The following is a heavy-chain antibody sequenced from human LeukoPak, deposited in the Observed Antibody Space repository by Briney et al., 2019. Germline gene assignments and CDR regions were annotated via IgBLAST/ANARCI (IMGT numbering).Heavy chain of an antibody. CDR2: TYYRSKWSS. D-gene: IGHD3-10*01. J-gene: IGHJ5*02. CDR3: ARGHSDYYGSGSYYKA. V-gene: IGHV6-1*01. CDR1: GDSVSSKSAA. Sequence: SQTLSLTCAISGDSVSSKSAAWNWIRQSPSRGLEWLGRTYYRSKWSSGYAESVKSRITINPDTSKNQFSLQLKSVTPEDTAVYYCARGHSDYYGSGSYYKAWGQGTLVTVSS.